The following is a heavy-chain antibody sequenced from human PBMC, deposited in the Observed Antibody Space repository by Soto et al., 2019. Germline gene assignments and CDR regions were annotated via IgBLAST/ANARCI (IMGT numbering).Heavy chain of an antibody. D-gene: IGHD3-22*01. CDR3: ATITGGYDYDSRGFHSVGY. Sequence: ACSLTLSCAATGFTFRSYSMNWVRQAPGRGLEWLSYISSTSSTIYYADSVEGRFTISRDNAKNSLFLQMDNLRDEDTAFYYCATITGGYDYDSRGFHSVGYWGQGTLVTV. V-gene: IGHV3-48*02. CDR1: GFTFRSYS. CDR2: ISSTSSTI. J-gene: IGHJ4*02.